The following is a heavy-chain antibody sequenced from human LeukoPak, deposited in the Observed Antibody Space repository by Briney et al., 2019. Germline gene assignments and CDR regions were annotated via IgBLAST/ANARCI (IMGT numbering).Heavy chain of an antibody. CDR1: GGTFSSYA. Sequence: ASVKVSCKASGGTFSSYAISWVRQAPGQGLEWMGGIIPIFGTANYAQKFQGRVTITTDESTSTAYMELSSLRSEDTAVYYCARDRYYYDSSGYYSGWFDPWGQGTLVTVSS. CDR3: ARDRYYYDSSGYYSGWFDP. D-gene: IGHD3-22*01. J-gene: IGHJ5*02. V-gene: IGHV1-69*05. CDR2: IIPIFGTA.